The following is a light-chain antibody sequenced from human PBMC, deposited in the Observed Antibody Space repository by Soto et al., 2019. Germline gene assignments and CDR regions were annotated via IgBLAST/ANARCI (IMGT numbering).Light chain of an antibody. J-gene: IGKJ4*01. V-gene: IGKV3-11*01. Sequence: IVLTQSPATLSLSPGERATLSCRASQSVRSYLAWYQQKPGQAPRLLIYDASNRATGIPARFSGSGSGTDFTLTISSLEPEDFAVYYCQHRHKWPLTFGGGTKVEIK. CDR2: DAS. CDR3: QHRHKWPLT. CDR1: QSVRSY.